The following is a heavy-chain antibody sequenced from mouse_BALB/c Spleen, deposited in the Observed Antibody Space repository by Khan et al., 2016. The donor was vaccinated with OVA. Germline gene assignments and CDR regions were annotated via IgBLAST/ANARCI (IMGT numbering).Heavy chain of an antibody. D-gene: IGHD1-1*02. Sequence: QVRLQQSGAELVRPGVSVKISCKGSGYTFTDYAMHWVKQSHAKSLEWIGVISTYYDDADYNQRFQGKASMTVARSSSTAYLELARLTSEDSAIYYCARGGRLAYWGQGTLVTVAA. V-gene: IGHV1S137*01. CDR3: ARGGRLAY. J-gene: IGHJ3*01. CDR2: ISTYYDDA. CDR1: GYTFTDYA.